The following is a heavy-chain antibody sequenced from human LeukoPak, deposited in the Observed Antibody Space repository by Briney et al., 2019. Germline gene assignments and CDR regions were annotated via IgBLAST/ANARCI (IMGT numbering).Heavy chain of an antibody. Sequence: GESLKISCKGSGYSFFGYWIGWVRQMPGKGLEWMGIIYPDDSTTRYSPSFQGQVTMSADKSISTAYLQWSSLKASDTAMYFCATLPGYCSGGSCYPRFDPWGQGTLITVSS. J-gene: IGHJ5*02. CDR3: ATLPGYCSGGSCYPRFDP. CDR2: IYPDDSTT. D-gene: IGHD2-15*01. CDR1: GYSFFGYW. V-gene: IGHV5-51*01.